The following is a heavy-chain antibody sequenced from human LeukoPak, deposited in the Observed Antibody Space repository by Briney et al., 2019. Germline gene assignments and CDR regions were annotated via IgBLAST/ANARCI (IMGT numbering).Heavy chain of an antibody. Sequence: SETPSLTCTVSGGSISSYYWSWIRQPPGKGLEWIGYIYYSGSTNYNPSLKSRVTISVDTSKNQFSLKLSSVTAADTAVYYCARLYFDWPDWYFDLWGRGTLVTVSS. D-gene: IGHD3-9*01. V-gene: IGHV4-59*01. CDR1: GGSISSYY. CDR2: IYYSGST. CDR3: ARLYFDWPDWYFDL. J-gene: IGHJ2*01.